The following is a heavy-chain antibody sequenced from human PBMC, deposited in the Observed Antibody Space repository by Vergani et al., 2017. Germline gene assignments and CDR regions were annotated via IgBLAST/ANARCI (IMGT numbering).Heavy chain of an antibody. J-gene: IGHJ6*02. CDR3: ARVMYRDEASTGYLLEGMDI. Sequence: QVQLQESGPGLVKPSQTLSLTCTVSNDSVSNTFYYWGWIRQTPGKGLEWIGYIYSTGGTNYNPSLNSRVTRSVDTSTNQFSLKLRSVTAADTAVYFCARVMYRDEASTGYLLEGMDIWGQGTTVTISS. CDR1: NDSVSNTFYY. CDR2: IYSTGGT. D-gene: IGHD3-9*01. V-gene: IGHV4-61*01.